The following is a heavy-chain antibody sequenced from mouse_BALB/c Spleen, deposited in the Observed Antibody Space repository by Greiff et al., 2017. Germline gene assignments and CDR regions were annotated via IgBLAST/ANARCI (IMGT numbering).Heavy chain of an antibody. CDR2: IWSGGST. Sequence: QVQLQQSGPGLVQPSQSLSITCTVSGFSLTSYGVHWVRQSPGKGLEWLGVIWSGGSTDYNAAFISRLSISKDNSKSQVFFKMNSLQANDTAIYYCARCYYYGSSTPCFDVWGAGTTVTVSS. CDR1: GFSLTSYG. J-gene: IGHJ1*01. CDR3: ARCYYYGSSTPCFDV. D-gene: IGHD1-1*01. V-gene: IGHV2-2*02.